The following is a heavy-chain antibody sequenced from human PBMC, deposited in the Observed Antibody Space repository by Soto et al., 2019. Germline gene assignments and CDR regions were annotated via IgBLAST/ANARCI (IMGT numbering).Heavy chain of an antibody. CDR2: IYFDGST. D-gene: IGHD4-17*01. CDR3: ARRYGDCFDY. Sequence: PSETLSLTCAVSGGSISCGGYYWSCIRQPPGKGLEYIGSIYFDGSTYYNPSLKSRVTISVDTSKNQFSLKLSSVTAADTAVYYCARRYGDCFDYWGQGTLVTVSS. CDR1: GGSISCGGYY. J-gene: IGHJ4*02. V-gene: IGHV4-39*07.